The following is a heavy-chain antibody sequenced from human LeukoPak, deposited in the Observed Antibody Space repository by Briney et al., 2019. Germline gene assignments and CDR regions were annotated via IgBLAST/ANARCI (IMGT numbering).Heavy chain of an antibody. D-gene: IGHD2-15*01. Sequence: GGSLRLSCAASGFTFSTYAMRWVRQAPGKGLEWVAVISYDGSNKYYADSVKGRFTISRDNSKNTLYLQMNSLRAEDTAVYYCAAGTPFDYWGQGTLVTVSS. J-gene: IGHJ4*02. CDR3: AAGTPFDY. CDR1: GFTFSTYA. V-gene: IGHV3-30-3*01. CDR2: ISYDGSNK.